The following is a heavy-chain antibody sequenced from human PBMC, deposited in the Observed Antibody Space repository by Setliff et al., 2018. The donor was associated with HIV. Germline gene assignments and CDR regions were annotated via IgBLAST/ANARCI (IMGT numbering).Heavy chain of an antibody. CDR3: AREEYHDFWSGFAN. J-gene: IGHJ4*02. Sequence: ASVKVSCKASGYSFTQYAMHWVRQAPGQRLEWMGGINVGNGNTKYSQKFQGSVTITRDTSASTAYMELISLRSEDTAVYYCAREEYHDFWSGFANWGQGTLVTVSS. CDR1: GYSFTQYA. V-gene: IGHV1-3*01. D-gene: IGHD3-3*01. CDR2: INVGNGNT.